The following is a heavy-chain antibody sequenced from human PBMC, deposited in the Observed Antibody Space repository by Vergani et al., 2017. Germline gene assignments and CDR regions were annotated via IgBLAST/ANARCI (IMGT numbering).Heavy chain of an antibody. D-gene: IGHD5-12*01. CDR2: INHSGST. CDR1: GGSFSGYY. CDR3: ARVDIVAIHFDY. Sequence: QVQLQQWGAGLLKPSETLSLTCAVYGGSFSGYYWSWIRQPPGKGLEWIGEINHSGSTNYNPSLKSRVTISVDTSKNQFSLKLSSVTAADTAMYYCARVDIVAIHFDYWGQGTLVTVSS. V-gene: IGHV4-34*01. J-gene: IGHJ4*02.